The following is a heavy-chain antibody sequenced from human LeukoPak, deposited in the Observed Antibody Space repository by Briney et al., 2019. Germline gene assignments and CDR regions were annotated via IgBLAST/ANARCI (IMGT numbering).Heavy chain of an antibody. CDR2: IYSGGST. CDR3: AKGDCSSTSCFGGFDY. CDR1: GFTVSSNY. V-gene: IGHV3-53*01. D-gene: IGHD2-2*01. J-gene: IGHJ4*02. Sequence: GGSLRLSCAASGFTVSSNYMSWVRQAPGKGLEWVSVIYSGGSTYYADSVKGRFTISRDNSKNTLYLQMNSLRAEDTAVYYCAKGDCSSTSCFGGFDYWGQGTLVTVSS.